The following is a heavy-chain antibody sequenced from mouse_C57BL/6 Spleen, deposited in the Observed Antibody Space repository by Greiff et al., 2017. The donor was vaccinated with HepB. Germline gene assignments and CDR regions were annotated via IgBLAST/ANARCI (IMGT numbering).Heavy chain of an antibody. Sequence: QVQLQQPGAELVRPGSSVKLSCKASGYTFTSYWMHWVKQRPIQGLEWIGNIDPSDSETHYNQKFKDKATLTVDKSSSTAYMQLSSLTSEDSAVYYCARRLGRGEYYFDYWGQGTTLTVSS. CDR2: IDPSDSET. D-gene: IGHD4-1*01. CDR3: ARRLGRGEYYFDY. J-gene: IGHJ2*01. V-gene: IGHV1-52*01. CDR1: GYTFTSYW.